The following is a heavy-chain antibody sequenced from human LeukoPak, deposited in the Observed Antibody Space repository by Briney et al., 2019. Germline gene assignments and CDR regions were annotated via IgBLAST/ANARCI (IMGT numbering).Heavy chain of an antibody. J-gene: IGHJ3*02. D-gene: IGHD3-3*01. CDR1: GFTFSSSA. CDR2: ISNNGGYT. Sequence: GGSLRLSCAASGFTFSSSAMSWVRQAPGKGLEWVSAISNNGGYTYYADSVQGRFTISRDNSKSTLCLQMNSLRAEDTAVYYCAKEKEEWLFDIWGQGTMVTVSS. CDR3: AKEKEEWLFDI. V-gene: IGHV3-23*01.